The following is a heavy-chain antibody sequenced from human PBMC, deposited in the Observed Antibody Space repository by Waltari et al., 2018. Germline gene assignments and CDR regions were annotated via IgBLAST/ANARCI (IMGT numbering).Heavy chain of an antibody. Sequence: QVQLQESGPGLVKPSQTLSLTCTVSGGSISSGSYYWSWIRQPAGKGLEWIGRIYTSGSTNYNPSLKSRVTISVDTSKNQFSLKLSSVTAADTAVYYCARHTTIVVAPLRHSDAFDIWGQGTMVTVSS. V-gene: IGHV4-61*02. CDR1: GGSISSGSYY. D-gene: IGHD3-22*01. CDR2: IYTSGST. J-gene: IGHJ3*02. CDR3: ARHTTIVVAPLRHSDAFDI.